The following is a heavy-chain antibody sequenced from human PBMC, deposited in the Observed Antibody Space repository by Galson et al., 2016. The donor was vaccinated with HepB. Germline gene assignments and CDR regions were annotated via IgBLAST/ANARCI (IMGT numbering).Heavy chain of an antibody. CDR2: ISGRGDKI. V-gene: IGHV3-23*01. J-gene: IGHJ5*02. CDR1: GFTFRRYD. D-gene: IGHD3-3*01. Sequence: SLRLSCAASGFTFRRYDMSWLRQAPGKGLEWVSDISGRGDKIVYADSVRGRFTISRDNSKNTVFLQMDSLRAEDTALYYCAGSWTWGQGTLVTVSS. CDR3: AGSWT.